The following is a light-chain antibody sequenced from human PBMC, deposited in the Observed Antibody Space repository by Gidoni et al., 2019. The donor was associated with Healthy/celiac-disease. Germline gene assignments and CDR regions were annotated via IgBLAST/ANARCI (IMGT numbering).Light chain of an antibody. CDR3: QQYNNWPPT. J-gene: IGKJ4*01. V-gene: IGKV3-15*01. Sequence: EIVVAPSPATLSVSPGERATPSCRASHSVSSNLAWYQQKPGQAPRLLIYGASTRATGIPARFSGSGSGTEFTLTISSLQSEDFAVYYCQQYNNWPPTFGGGTKVEIK. CDR2: GAS. CDR1: HSVSSN.